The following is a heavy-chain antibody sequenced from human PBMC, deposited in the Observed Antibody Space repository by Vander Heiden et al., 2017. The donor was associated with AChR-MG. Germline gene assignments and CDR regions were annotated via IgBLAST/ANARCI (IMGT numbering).Heavy chain of an antibody. V-gene: IGHV3-72*01. CDR3: ARDLGAPPGGDY. J-gene: IGHJ4*02. D-gene: IGHD6-6*01. Sequence: EVQVVEYGGGLVQPGGSMRLSCTASGFTFSDYYMDWVRHAPGEWVEWVGRIRDKAHSYTTEYAASVKGRFTISRDDSKNSLYLQMNSLKTEDTAVYYCARDLGAPPGGDYWGQGTLVTVSS. CDR2: IRDKAHSYTT. CDR1: GFTFSDYY.